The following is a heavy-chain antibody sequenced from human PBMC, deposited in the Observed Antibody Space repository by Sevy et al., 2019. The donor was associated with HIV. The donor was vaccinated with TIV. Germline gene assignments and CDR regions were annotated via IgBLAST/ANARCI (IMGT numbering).Heavy chain of an antibody. J-gene: IGHJ4*02. D-gene: IGHD3-22*01. Sequence: GGSLRLSCAASGFTFSSYAMNWVRQAPGKGLEWVSGISGSGGSGDKAHYSDSVKGRFTISRDDSKNSLYLQLNSRRAEDTAIYYCARKYDSSGYFDYWGQGTLVTVSS. CDR2: ISGSGGSGDKA. V-gene: IGHV3-23*01. CDR3: ARKYDSSGYFDY. CDR1: GFTFSSYA.